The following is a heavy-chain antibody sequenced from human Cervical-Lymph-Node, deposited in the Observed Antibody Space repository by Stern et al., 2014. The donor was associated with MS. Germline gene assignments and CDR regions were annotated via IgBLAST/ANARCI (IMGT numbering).Heavy chain of an antibody. CDR2: IKSKTDGGTT. J-gene: IGHJ4*02. CDR3: TTYTWGYFVY. V-gene: IGHV3-15*01. CDR1: GFPFGNAW. Sequence: VQLVESGGGFVKPGGSLRLYCAAAGFPFGNAWMSWVRQAPGTGLEWVGRIKSKTDGGTTDYAAPVKGRFSISRDDSKNTVYLQMNSLKTEDTAVYYCTTYTWGYFVYWGQGTLVTVSS. D-gene: IGHD3-22*01.